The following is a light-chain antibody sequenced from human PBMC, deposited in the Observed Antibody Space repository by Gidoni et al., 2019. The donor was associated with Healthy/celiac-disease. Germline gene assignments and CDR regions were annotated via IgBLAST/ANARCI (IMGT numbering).Light chain of an antibody. CDR3: CSYAGSSTFV. Sequence: SALPPPASVSGPPDQSITTPCTGPTSEVGSYNLFSWYQEHPGKAPKLMIYEVSKRPSGVSNRFSGSKSGNTASLTISGLQAEDEADYYCCSYAGSSTFVFGGGTKLTVL. V-gene: IGLV2-23*02. CDR2: EVS. CDR1: TSEVGSYNL. J-gene: IGLJ2*01.